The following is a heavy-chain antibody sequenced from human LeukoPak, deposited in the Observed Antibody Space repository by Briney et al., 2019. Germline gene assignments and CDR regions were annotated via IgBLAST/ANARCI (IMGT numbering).Heavy chain of an antibody. CDR1: GYTLTELT. CDR2: FNPEDAET. D-gene: IGHD1-1*01. Sequence: GASVKVSCKVSGYTLTELTMHRVRQAPGKGLEWMGGFNPEDAETIYPQKFQGRLTMTEDTSTDTAYMELSSLRSEDTAVYYCATDVTGTAAFDSWGQGTLVTVSS. J-gene: IGHJ4*02. V-gene: IGHV1-24*01. CDR3: ATDVTGTAAFDS.